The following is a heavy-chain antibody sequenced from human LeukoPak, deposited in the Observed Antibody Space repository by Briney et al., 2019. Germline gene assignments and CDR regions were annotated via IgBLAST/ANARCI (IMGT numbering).Heavy chain of an antibody. D-gene: IGHD3-10*01. CDR1: GFTFSNAW. CDR2: IKSKTDGGTT. CDR3: TTDLFTAGHLPYYCGSGSYSDY. V-gene: IGHV3-15*01. Sequence: PGGSLRLSCAASGFTFSNAWMSWVRQAPGKGLEWVGRIKSKTDGGTTDYAAPVKGRFTISRDDSKNTLYLQMNSLKTEDTAVYYCTTDLFTAGHLPYYCGSGSYSDYWGQGTLVTVSS. J-gene: IGHJ4*02.